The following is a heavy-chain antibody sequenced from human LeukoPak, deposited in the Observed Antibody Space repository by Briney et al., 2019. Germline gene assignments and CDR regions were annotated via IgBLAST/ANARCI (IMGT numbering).Heavy chain of an antibody. CDR2: IYWDDDK. J-gene: IGHJ4*02. D-gene: IGHD5-12*01. Sequence: KESGPTLVKPTQTLTLTCTFSGFSLSTSGVGVGWIRQPPGKALEWLGPIYWDDDKRYSPSLKSRLTITKNTSKNQVVLTMTNMDPVDPATYYCAHSLQWLRQYYFDYWGQGTLVTVSS. V-gene: IGHV2-5*02. CDR1: GFSLSTSGVG. CDR3: AHSLQWLRQYYFDY.